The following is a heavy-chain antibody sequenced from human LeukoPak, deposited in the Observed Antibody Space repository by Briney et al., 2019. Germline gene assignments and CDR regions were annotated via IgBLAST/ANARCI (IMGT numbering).Heavy chain of an antibody. V-gene: IGHV1-69*06. D-gene: IGHD4-17*01. CDR2: IIPIFGTA. Sequence: SVKLSCKASGGTFSSYAMSWVRQAPGQGLEWMGRIIPIFGTANYAQKFQGRVTITADKSTSTAYMELSSLRSEDTAVYYCARDQATVTTRSRWFDHGAEGTLVTVSS. J-gene: IGHJ5*02. CDR1: GGTFSSYA. CDR3: ARDQATVTTRSRWFDH.